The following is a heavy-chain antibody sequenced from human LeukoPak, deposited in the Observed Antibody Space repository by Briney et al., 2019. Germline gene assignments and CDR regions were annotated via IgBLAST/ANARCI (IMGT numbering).Heavy chain of an antibody. J-gene: IGHJ4*02. V-gene: IGHV3-74*01. Sequence: GGSLRLSCATSGFTFSSYWMHWVRQAPGKGLVWVARINSDGSSTSYADSVKGRFAISRDNAKSTLYLQMNSLRAEDTAVYYCARDLASIWYSSGGSDYWGQGTLVTVSS. CDR1: GFTFSSYW. D-gene: IGHD6-19*01. CDR3: ARDLASIWYSSGGSDY. CDR2: INSDGSST.